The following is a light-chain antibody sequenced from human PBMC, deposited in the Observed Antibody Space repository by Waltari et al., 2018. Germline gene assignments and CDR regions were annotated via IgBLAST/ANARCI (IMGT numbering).Light chain of an antibody. V-gene: IGLV4-69*01. CDR2: VNSDGSH. J-gene: IGLJ3*02. CDR3: ETGGHGTWV. Sequence: QLVLTQSPSASASLGASVKLTCTLSSGHSSNIIAWLQQQPGKGPRYLMQVNSDGSHRKGDEIPDRLSGSRSVAERYLTISSLQSEDEADYYCETGGHGTWVFGGGTKLTVL. CDR1: SGHSSNI.